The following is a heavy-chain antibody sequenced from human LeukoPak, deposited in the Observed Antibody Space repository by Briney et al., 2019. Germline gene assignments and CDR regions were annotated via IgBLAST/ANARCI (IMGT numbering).Heavy chain of an antibody. CDR1: GFTFSNYW. CDR3: VRDYQFIQEV. J-gene: IGHJ6*02. D-gene: IGHD2-2*01. CDR2: ISTDGKST. V-gene: IGHV3-74*01. Sequence: GGSLSLSCVASGFTFSNYWMLWVRKAPGKGLMWVSLISTDGKSTRYAESVKGRFTISRDNAKNALYLQMDILRVEDTALYFCVRDYQFIQEVWGQGTTVTVSS.